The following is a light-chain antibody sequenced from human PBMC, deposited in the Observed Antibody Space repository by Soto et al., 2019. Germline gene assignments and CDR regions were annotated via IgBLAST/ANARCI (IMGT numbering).Light chain of an antibody. CDR2: GAS. V-gene: IGKV3-15*01. J-gene: IGKJ1*01. CDR1: QSIGDT. CDR3: QQYGISGT. Sequence: IVRTQSTATLSGSPGGKATRSGRASQSIGDTLAWYQQKPGQAPRLLIYGASSRVTGFPARFSGSGSGTDFTLTISRLEPEDFAVYYCQQYGISGTFGQGTKVDIK.